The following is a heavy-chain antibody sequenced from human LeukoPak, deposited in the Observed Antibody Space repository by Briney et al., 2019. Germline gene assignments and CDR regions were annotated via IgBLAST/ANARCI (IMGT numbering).Heavy chain of an antibody. CDR2: ISYDGSNK. CDR1: GFTFSSYA. CDR3: ARAYYFDY. J-gene: IGHJ4*02. Sequence: PGRSLRLSCAASGFTFSSYAMHWVRQAPGKELEWVAVISYDGSNKYYADSVKGRFTISRDNSKNTLYLQMNSLRAEDTAVYYCARAYYFDYWGQGTLVTVSS. V-gene: IGHV3-30*04.